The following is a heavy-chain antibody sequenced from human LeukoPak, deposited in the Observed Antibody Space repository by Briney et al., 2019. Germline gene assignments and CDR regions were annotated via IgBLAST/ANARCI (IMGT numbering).Heavy chain of an antibody. Sequence: SVKVSCKASGGTFSSYAISWVRQAPGQGLEWMGGIIPIFGTANYAQKFQGRVTITTDESTSTAYMELSSLRSEDTAVYYCARSYEPYHYYYYMDVWGKGTTVTVSS. J-gene: IGHJ6*03. V-gene: IGHV1-69*05. CDR2: IIPIFGTA. D-gene: IGHD3-3*01. CDR3: ARSYEPYHYYYYMDV. CDR1: GGTFSSYA.